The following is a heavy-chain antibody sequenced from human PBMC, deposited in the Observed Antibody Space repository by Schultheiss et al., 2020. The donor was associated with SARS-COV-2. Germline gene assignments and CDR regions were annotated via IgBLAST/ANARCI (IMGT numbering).Heavy chain of an antibody. D-gene: IGHD6-6*01. J-gene: IGHJ4*02. CDR2: IWYDGSNK. Sequence: GGSLRLSCAASGFTFDDYGMHWVRQAPGKGLEWVAVIWYDGSNKYYADSVKGRFPISRDNAKNSLYLQMNSLRAEDTAVYYCARDGYSSSSYDYWGQGTLVTVSS. CDR3: ARDGYSSSSYDY. CDR1: GFTFDDYG. V-gene: IGHV3-33*08.